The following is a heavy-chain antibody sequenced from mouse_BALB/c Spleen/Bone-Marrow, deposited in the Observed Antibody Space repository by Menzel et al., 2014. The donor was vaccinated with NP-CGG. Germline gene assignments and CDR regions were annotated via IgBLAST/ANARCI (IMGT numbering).Heavy chain of an antibody. Sequence: VKLVDSGAELVKPGASVKLSCKSSGYTFTSYWMHWVKQRPGQGLEWIGEIIPSNGRTNYNEKFKSKATLTVDKSSNTAYMQLSSLTSEDSAVYYCARWLLQYFDVWGAGTTVTVSS. CDR3: ARWLLQYFDV. CDR1: GYTFTSYW. V-gene: IGHV1S81*02. CDR2: IIPSNGRT. J-gene: IGHJ1*01. D-gene: IGHD2-3*01.